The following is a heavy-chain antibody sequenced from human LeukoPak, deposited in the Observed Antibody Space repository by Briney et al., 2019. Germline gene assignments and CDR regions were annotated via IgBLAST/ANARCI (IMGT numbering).Heavy chain of an antibody. J-gene: IGHJ4*02. CDR3: ARSRASGSLNQYYFDY. D-gene: IGHD1-26*01. Sequence: GGSLRLSCAASGFTFSDYYMSWVRQAPGKGLEWGSYISSSGGYTTYADSVKGRFTISRDNAKNSLYLQMNSLRAEDTAVYYCARSRASGSLNQYYFDYRGQGTLVTVSS. CDR1: GFTFSDYY. CDR2: ISSSGGYT. V-gene: IGHV3-11*06.